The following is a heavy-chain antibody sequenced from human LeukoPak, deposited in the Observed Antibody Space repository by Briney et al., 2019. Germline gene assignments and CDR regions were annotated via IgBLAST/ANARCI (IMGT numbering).Heavy chain of an antibody. CDR2: ISGSGGST. CDR1: GFPFSNFA. CDR3: AKTMGAIDHDY. J-gene: IGHJ4*02. V-gene: IGHV3-23*01. Sequence: GGSLRLSCAASGFPFSNFAMTWVRQAPWKGLEWVSTISGSGGSTYYADSVKGRFTISRDNSKNTLYLQMSSLRAEDTALYYCAKTMGAIDHDYWGQGTLVTVSS. D-gene: IGHD1-26*01.